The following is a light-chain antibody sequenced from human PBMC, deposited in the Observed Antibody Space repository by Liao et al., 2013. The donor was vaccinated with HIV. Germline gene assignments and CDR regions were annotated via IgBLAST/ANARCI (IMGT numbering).Light chain of an antibody. CDR3: QSADSSGGV. J-gene: IGLJ2*01. Sequence: SYELTQPPSVSVSPGQTASITCSGDNLGDKFACWYQQKPGQSPLLVIYQDTKRPSGIPERFSGSSSGTTVTLTISGVQAEDEADYYCQSADSSGGVFGGGTKLTVL. V-gene: IGLV3-25*03. CDR2: QDT. CDR1: NLGDKF.